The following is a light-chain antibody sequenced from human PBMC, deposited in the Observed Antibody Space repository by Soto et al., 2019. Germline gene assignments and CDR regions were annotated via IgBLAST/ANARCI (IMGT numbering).Light chain of an antibody. V-gene: IGKV3-20*01. CDR2: GAS. CDR1: QSVISNY. J-gene: IGKJ1*01. CDR3: QQYGSSPRT. Sequence: ETVLTQSPDTLSLSPGERATLSCRASQSVISNYLAWYQQKPGQAPRLLIYGASSRATGIPDRFSGSGSGTDFTLTISSLEPEDFAVYYCQQYGSSPRTFGQGTKVEIK.